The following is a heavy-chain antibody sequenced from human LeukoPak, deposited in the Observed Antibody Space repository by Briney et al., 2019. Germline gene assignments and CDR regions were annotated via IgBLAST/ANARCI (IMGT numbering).Heavy chain of an antibody. CDR3: ARGSRRSYFDY. CDR1: NGSVSPYY. CDR2: IYITGSI. Sequence: SETLSHTCTVSNGSVSPYYWSWIRQPAGQGLEWIGRIYITGSITYSPSLKSRVTMSIDTSKNQFSLNLSSVTAADTAVYFCARGSRRSYFDYWGPGALVLVSS. V-gene: IGHV4-4*07. J-gene: IGHJ4*02.